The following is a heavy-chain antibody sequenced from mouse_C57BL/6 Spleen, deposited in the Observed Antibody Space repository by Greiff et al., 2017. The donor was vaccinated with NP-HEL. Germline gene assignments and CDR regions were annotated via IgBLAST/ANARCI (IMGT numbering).Heavy chain of an antibody. CDR3: ARERGYREGWFAY. CDR2: IYPGSGST. J-gene: IGHJ3*01. D-gene: IGHD2-2*01. Sequence: QVQLQQSGAELVKPGASVKMSCKASGYTFTSYWITWVKQRPGQGLEWIGDIYPGSGSTNYNEKFKSKATLTVDTSSSTAYMQLSSLTSEDSAVYYCARERGYREGWFAYWGQGTLVTVSA. V-gene: IGHV1-55*01. CDR1: GYTFTSYW.